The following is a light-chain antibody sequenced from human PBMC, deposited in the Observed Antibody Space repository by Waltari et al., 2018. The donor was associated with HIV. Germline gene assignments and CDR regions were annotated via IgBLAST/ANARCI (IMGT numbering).Light chain of an antibody. J-gene: IGKJ1*01. CDR3: QQYNKWPWT. Sequence: EIVMTQSQATLSVSPGERAPPSSRAGQSVSNNLAWFQQRPGQAPRLLISGASTRATDVSARFSGSGSGTEFTLTISSLQSEDFAIYYCQQYNKWPWTFGQGTKVEIK. V-gene: IGKV3-15*01. CDR2: GAS. CDR1: QSVSNN.